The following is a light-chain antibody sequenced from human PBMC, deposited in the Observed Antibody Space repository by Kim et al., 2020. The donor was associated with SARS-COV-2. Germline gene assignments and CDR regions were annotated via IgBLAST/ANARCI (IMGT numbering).Light chain of an antibody. J-gene: IGLJ2*01. CDR3: QAWDSSSVV. Sequence: VSPGQTASITCSGEKLGDKYACWYQQKPGQSPVLVIYQDSKRPSGIPERVSGSNSGNTATLTISGTQAMDEADYYCQAWDSSSVVFGGGTQLTVL. V-gene: IGLV3-1*01. CDR2: QDS. CDR1: KLGDKY.